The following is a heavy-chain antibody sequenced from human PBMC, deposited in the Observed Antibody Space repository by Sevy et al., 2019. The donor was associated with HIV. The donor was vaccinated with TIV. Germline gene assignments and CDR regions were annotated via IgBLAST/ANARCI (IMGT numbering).Heavy chain of an antibody. CDR1: GFTFSSYS. Sequence: GGSLRLSCAASGFTFSSYSMNWVRQAPGKGLEWVSSISSSSSYIYYADSVKGRFTISRDNAKNSLYLQMNSLRAEDKAVYYCARDYYGSGSYFLPSNWFDPWGQGTLVTVSS. CDR3: ARDYYGSGSYFLPSNWFDP. D-gene: IGHD3-10*01. J-gene: IGHJ5*02. CDR2: ISSSSSYI. V-gene: IGHV3-21*01.